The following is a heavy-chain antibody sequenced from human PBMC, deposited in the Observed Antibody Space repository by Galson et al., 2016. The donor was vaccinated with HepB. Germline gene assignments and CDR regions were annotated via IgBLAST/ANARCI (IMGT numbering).Heavy chain of an antibody. D-gene: IGHD6-19*01. Sequence: SLRLSCAASGFTYNEHTMHWVRQAAGKGLDWVSTIRWDGGIFYADSVKGRFTISRDNAKNSVYLQMNSLRGEDTAVYYCVGGAGWLPDYWGQGTLVTVSS. V-gene: IGHV3-43*01. CDR3: VGGAGWLPDY. CDR2: IRWDGGI. J-gene: IGHJ4*02. CDR1: GFTYNEHT.